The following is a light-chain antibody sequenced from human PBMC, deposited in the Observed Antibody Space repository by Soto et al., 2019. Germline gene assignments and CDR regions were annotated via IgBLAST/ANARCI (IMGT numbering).Light chain of an antibody. CDR3: QQSDSTPQLT. V-gene: IGKV1-39*01. Sequence: DIQMTQSPSSLSASVGDRVTITCRASQSISSYLNWYQQKPGKAPKLLIYAASSLQSGVPSRFSGSGSGTDFTLTISSLQPEDFATYYGQQSDSTPQLTFGGGTKVEIK. CDR2: AAS. J-gene: IGKJ4*01. CDR1: QSISSY.